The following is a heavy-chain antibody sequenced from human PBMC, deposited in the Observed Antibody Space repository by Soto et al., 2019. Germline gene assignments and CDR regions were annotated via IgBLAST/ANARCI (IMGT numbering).Heavy chain of an antibody. J-gene: IGHJ3*02. D-gene: IGHD1-26*01. Sequence: GGSLRLSCAASGFTFSSYSMNWVRQAPGKGLEWVSSISSSSSYIYYADSVKGRFTISRDNAKNSLYLQMKSLRAEDTAVYYCARDPLVGATDDDAFDIWGQGTMVTVSS. CDR3: ARDPLVGATDDDAFDI. V-gene: IGHV3-21*01. CDR2: ISSSSSYI. CDR1: GFTFSSYS.